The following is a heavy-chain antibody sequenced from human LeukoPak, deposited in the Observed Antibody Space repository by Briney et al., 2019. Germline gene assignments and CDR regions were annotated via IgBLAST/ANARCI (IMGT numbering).Heavy chain of an antibody. J-gene: IGHJ4*02. CDR1: GGSFSGYY. Sequence: NTSETLSLTCAVYGGSFSGYYWSWIRQPPGKGLEWIGEINHSGSTNYNPSLKSRVTISVDTSKNQFSLKLSSVTAAATAVYYCAXXRXYDXVWGSYRPFDYWGQGTLVTVSS. V-gene: IGHV4-34*01. CDR2: INHSGST. CDR3: AXXRXYDXVWGSYRPFDY. D-gene: IGHD3-16*02.